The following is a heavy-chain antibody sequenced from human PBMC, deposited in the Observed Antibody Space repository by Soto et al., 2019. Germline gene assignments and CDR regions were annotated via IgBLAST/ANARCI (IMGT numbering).Heavy chain of an antibody. CDR2: ISYDGSNK. D-gene: IGHD7-27*01. J-gene: IGHJ4*02. V-gene: IGHV3-30*18. CDR1: GFTFSSYG. CDR3: AKDWGGRLDF. Sequence: GGSLRLSCAASGFTFSSYGMHWVRQAPGKGLEWVTIISYDGSNKNYGDSVKGRFTVSRDNPGNTLSLQMSSLRPEDTGIYYCAKDWGGRLDFWGQGAWVTVSS.